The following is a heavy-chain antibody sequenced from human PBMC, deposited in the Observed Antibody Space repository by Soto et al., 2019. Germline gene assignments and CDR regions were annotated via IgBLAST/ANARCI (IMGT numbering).Heavy chain of an antibody. V-gene: IGHV3-7*01. J-gene: IGHJ6*02. CDR1: AFTFRNYW. CDR2: VKQDGSEK. CDR3: GRVGAARARDDSSVPKFYYFAVVDV. D-gene: IGHD6-6*01. Sequence: PGGSLTLSCVASAFTFRNYWMSCVRQAPGKGLEWVANVKQDGSEKYYGDSVKGRFTISRDNNKNSMYLQMNSLRAEDTAVYYCGRVGAARARDDSSVPKFYYFAVVDVWGQGTTITVSS.